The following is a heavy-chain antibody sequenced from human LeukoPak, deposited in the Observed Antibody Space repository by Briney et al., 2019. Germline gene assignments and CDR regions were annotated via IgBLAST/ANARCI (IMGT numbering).Heavy chain of an antibody. CDR1: GGSISSGDYY. D-gene: IGHD3-22*01. CDR2: IYYSGST. CDR3: AREVRATMIVVVIGADAFDI. Sequence: SQTLSLTCTVSGGSISSGDYYWSWIRQPPGKGLEWIGYIYYSGSTYYNPSLKSRVTISVDTSKNQFSPKLSSVTAADTAVYYCAREVRATMIVVVIGADAFDIWGQGTMVTVSS. V-gene: IGHV4-30-4*01. J-gene: IGHJ3*02.